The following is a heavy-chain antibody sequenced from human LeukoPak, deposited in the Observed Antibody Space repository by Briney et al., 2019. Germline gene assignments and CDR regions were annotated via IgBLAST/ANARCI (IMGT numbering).Heavy chain of an antibody. CDR3: VKGKSSGWYRAQFDY. CDR2: ISSNGGST. J-gene: IGHJ4*02. D-gene: IGHD6-19*01. V-gene: IGHV3-64D*09. CDR1: GLTFSSYA. Sequence: GGSLRLSCSASGLTFSSYAMHWVRQAPGKGLEYVSAISSNGGSTYYADSVKGRFTISRDNSKNTLYLQMSSLRAEDTAVYYCVKGKSSGWYRAQFDYWGQGTPVTVSS.